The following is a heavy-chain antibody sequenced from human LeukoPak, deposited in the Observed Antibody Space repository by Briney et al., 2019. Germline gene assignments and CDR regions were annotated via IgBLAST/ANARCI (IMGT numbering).Heavy chain of an antibody. D-gene: IGHD6-19*01. CDR1: GGSISSSSYY. V-gene: IGHV4-39*01. J-gene: IGHJ4*02. CDR3: ARRFYSAGYFDY. Sequence: PSGTLSLTCTVSGGSISSSSYYWGWIRQPPGKGLEWIGSIYYSGSTYYNPSLKSRVTISVDTSKNQFSLKLSSVTAADTAVYYCARRFYSAGYFDYWGQGTLVTVSS. CDR2: IYYSGST.